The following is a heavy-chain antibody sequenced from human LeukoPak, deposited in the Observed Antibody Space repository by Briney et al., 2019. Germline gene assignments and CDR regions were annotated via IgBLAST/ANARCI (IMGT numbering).Heavy chain of an antibody. CDR2: FYYSGST. Sequence: PSETLSLTCTVSGGSISNHYWSWIRQPPGKGLEWIGYFYYSGSTTYNPSLKSRVTISVDTSKNQFSLNLSSVTAADTAVYYCARGFSDIVVRYFDYWGQGTLVTVSS. CDR3: ARGFSDIVVRYFDY. J-gene: IGHJ4*02. V-gene: IGHV4-59*11. D-gene: IGHD6-6*01. CDR1: GGSISNHY.